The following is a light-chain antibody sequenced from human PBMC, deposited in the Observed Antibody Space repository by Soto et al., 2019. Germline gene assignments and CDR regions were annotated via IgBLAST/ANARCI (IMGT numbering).Light chain of an antibody. Sequence: DIQMTQSPSSLSASVGDRVTITCRASQGIRNFLAWYQQKPGKVPKLLISAASTLESGVPSRFSGSGSGTDFTLTITSPQPEEVATYYCQKYSSVITFGQGTRLEIK. V-gene: IGKV1-27*01. CDR2: AAS. CDR3: QKYSSVIT. J-gene: IGKJ5*01. CDR1: QGIRNF.